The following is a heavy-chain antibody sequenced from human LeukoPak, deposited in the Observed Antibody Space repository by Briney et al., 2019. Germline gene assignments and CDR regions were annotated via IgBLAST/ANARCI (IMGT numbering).Heavy chain of an antibody. J-gene: IGHJ4*02. Sequence: ASVKVSCKASGYTFTGYYLHWVRQAPGQGLEWMGRIYPYNGDTTYAQKFQDRVILTRDTSISTAYMELSRLKSDDTAVYYCARDSYGSVDYWGQGTLVTVSS. V-gene: IGHV1-2*06. CDR1: GYTFTGYY. D-gene: IGHD5-18*01. CDR2: IYPYNGDT. CDR3: ARDSYGSVDY.